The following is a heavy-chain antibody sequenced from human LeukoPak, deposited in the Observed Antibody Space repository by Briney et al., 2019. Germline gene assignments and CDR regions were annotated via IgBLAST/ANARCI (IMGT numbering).Heavy chain of an antibody. Sequence: GGSLRLSCAASGFTFNIYAMHWVRQAPGQGLEWVAIIYYDGSVKYYADSVKGRFTISRDSSKNTVYLIMNRLRADDTAVYYCAGGGGVDAAMALDYWGQGTLVAVSS. D-gene: IGHD5-18*01. J-gene: IGHJ4*02. V-gene: IGHV3-33*01. CDR2: IYYDGSVK. CDR1: GFTFNIYA. CDR3: AGGGGVDAAMALDY.